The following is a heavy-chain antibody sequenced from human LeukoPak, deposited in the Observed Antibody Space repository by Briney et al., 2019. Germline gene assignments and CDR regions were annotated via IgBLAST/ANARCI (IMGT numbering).Heavy chain of an antibody. CDR1: GFTFNTYN. CDR2: ISNSGTTT. V-gene: IGHV3-48*02. CDR3: ARVNLVVATQFDY. D-gene: IGHD2-15*01. J-gene: IGHJ4*02. Sequence: PGGSLRLSCPASGFTFNTYNMIWVRQAPGKGLEWISYISNSGTTTFYADSVKGRFTVSRDNANRSLYLQMTSLRDADTAVYYCARVNLVVATQFDYWGQGTLVTVSS.